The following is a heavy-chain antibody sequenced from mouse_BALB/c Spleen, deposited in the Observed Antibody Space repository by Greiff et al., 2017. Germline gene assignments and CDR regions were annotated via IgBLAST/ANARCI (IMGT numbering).Heavy chain of an antibody. V-gene: IGHV14-3*02. CDR1: GFNIKDTY. CDR3: ARVPVVATRYFDY. J-gene: IGHJ2*01. D-gene: IGHD1-1*01. CDR2: IDPANGNT. Sequence: EVQGVESGAELVKPGASVKLSCTASGFNIKDTYMHWVKQRPEQGLEWIGRIDPANGNTKYDPKFQGKATITADTSSNTAYLQLSSLTSEDTAVYYCARVPVVATRYFDYWGQGTTLTVSS.